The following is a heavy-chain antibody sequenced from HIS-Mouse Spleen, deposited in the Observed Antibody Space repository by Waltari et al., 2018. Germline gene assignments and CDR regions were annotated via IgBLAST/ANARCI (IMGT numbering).Heavy chain of an antibody. V-gene: IGHV6-1*01. D-gene: IGHD7-27*01. CDR3: ARGTQLGTYWYFDL. CDR1: GDSVSRNSAA. CDR2: TYYRSKWYN. J-gene: IGHJ2*01. Sequence: QVQLQQSGPGLVKPSQTLSLTCPISGDSVSRNSAACNWLRRSPSRGLEWLGRTYYRSKWYNDYAVSVKSRITINPDTSKNQFSLQLNSVTPEDTAVYYCARGTQLGTYWYFDLWGRGTLVTVSS.